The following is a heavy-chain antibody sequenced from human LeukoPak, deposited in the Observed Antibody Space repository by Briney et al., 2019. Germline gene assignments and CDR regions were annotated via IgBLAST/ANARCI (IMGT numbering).Heavy chain of an antibody. CDR3: ASSSVTSYYYYGMDV. Sequence: PSETLSLTCTVSGGSISSGDYYWSWIRQPPGKGLEWIGYIYYSGSTYYNPSLKSRVTISVDTSKNQFSLKLSSVTAADTAVYYCASSSVTSYYYYGMDVWGQGTTVTVSS. D-gene: IGHD2-21*02. CDR2: IYYSGST. CDR1: GGSISSGDYY. J-gene: IGHJ6*02. V-gene: IGHV4-30-4*01.